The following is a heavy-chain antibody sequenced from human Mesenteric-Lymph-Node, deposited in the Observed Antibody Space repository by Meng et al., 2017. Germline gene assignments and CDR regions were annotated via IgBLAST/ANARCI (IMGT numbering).Heavy chain of an antibody. V-gene: IGHV4-38-2*02. J-gene: IGHJ3*02. CDR3: ARVSYHGSSWYFDI. CDR2: IDHSGAI. D-gene: IGHD6-13*01. CDR1: GGPISSYY. Sequence: SETLSHICTVSGGPISSYYWGWIRQPPDRGLEWIASIDHSGAIYYNPSLKNRVTLVLSRSKNLLSLNLSSVTAADTAVFYRARVSYHGSSWYFDIWGQGTMVTVSS.